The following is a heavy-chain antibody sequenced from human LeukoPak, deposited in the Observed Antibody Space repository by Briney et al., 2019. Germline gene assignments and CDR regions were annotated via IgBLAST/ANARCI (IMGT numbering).Heavy chain of an antibody. CDR3: AKYGSVGAVRYFDS. CDR1: GFTFSSYA. V-gene: IGHV3-23*01. D-gene: IGHD4/OR15-4a*01. Sequence: PGGSLRLSCAASGFTFSSYAMNWARQAPGKGLQWVSTIGSGSDTHYADSVKGRFTISRDNSKNTLYLQMNSLRAEDAALYYCAKYGSVGAVRYFDSWGQGTLVTVSS. CDR2: IGSGSDT. J-gene: IGHJ4*02.